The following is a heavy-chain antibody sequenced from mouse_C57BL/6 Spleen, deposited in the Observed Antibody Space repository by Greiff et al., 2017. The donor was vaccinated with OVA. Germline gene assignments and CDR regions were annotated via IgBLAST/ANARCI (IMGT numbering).Heavy chain of an antibody. CDR1: GFTFSSYA. Sequence: EVKLMESGEGLVKPGGSLKLSCAASGFTFSSYAMSWVRQTPEKRLEWVAYISSGGDYIYYADTVKGRFTISRDNARNTLYLQMSSLKSEDTAMYCCTRTGYYFDYWGQGTTLTVSS. V-gene: IGHV5-9-1*02. CDR3: TRTGYYFDY. J-gene: IGHJ2*01. CDR2: ISSGGDYI.